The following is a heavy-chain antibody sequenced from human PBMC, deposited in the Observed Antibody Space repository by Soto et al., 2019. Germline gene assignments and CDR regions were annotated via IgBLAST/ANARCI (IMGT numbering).Heavy chain of an antibody. J-gene: IGHJ1*01. D-gene: IGHD3-22*01. CDR3: AIDRVESGYPEYFQH. CDR2: IYSGGST. CDR1: GFTVSSNY. Sequence: EVQLVEYGGGLIQPGGSLRLSCAASGFTVSSNYMSWVRQAPGKGLYWVSAIYSGGSTYYADSVKGRFTISRDNSKNTLYLQMNSLRAEDTAGEYCAIDRVESGYPEYFQHWGQGPLVTVSA. V-gene: IGHV3-53*01.